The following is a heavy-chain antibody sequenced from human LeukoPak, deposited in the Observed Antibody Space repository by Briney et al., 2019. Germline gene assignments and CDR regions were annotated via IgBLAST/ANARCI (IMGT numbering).Heavy chain of an antibody. J-gene: IGHJ4*02. CDR2: IYYSGST. D-gene: IGHD1-26*01. V-gene: IGHV4-59*01. CDR3: ARDGIGFDY. Sequence: SETLSLTCSVSGDSITGYYWSWIRQPPGKGLEWIGYIYYSGSTNYNPSLKSRVTISVDTSKNQFSLKLSSVTAADTAVYYCARDGIGFDYWGQGTLVTVSS. CDR1: GDSITGYY.